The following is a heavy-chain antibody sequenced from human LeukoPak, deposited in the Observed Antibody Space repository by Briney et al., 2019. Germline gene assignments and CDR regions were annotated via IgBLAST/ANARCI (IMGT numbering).Heavy chain of an antibody. Sequence: TGGSLRLSCAASGLTISDNFMGWVRQTPGQGLERGLLIYSGGSTYSADSVKGRVIISRDNSKNTLHLQMNSLRVEDTAVYYCARDTDYYGSGRHGYFDHWGQGTLVTVSS. V-gene: IGHV3-66*01. CDR2: IYSGGST. CDR3: ARDTDYYGSGRHGYFDH. D-gene: IGHD3-10*01. J-gene: IGHJ1*01. CDR1: GLTISDNF.